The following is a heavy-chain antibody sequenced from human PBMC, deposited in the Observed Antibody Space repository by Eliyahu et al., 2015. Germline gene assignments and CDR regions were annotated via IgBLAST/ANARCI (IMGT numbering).Heavy chain of an antibody. CDR1: GFTLSSXA. J-gene: IGHJ4*02. D-gene: IGHD4-23*01. CDR2: ITSGGST. V-gene: IGHV3-23*04. Sequence: EVQLVESGGGLVQPGGSLXLXCAASGFTLSSXAMXWVRXAPGKGLEWVSGITSGGSTYYADSVKGRFTVSRDSSKNTLYLQMNSLRAEDTAVYYCAKRDYGGNIRPNFDYWGQGTLVTVSS. CDR3: AKRDYGGNIRPNFDY.